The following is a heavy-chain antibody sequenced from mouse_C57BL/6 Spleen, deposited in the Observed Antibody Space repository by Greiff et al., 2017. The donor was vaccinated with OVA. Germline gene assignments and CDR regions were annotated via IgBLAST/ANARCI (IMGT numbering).Heavy chain of an antibody. D-gene: IGHD3-3*01. CDR2: IYPGSGNT. CDR1: GYTFTDYY. J-gene: IGHJ2*01. V-gene: IGHV1-76*01. CDR3: ARGTGPFDY. Sequence: QVQLKESGAELVRPGASVKLSCKASGYTFTDYYINWVKQRPGQGLEWIARIYPGSGNTYYNEKFKGKATLTAEKSSSTAYMQLSSLTSEDSAVYFCARGTGPFDYWGQGTTLTVSS.